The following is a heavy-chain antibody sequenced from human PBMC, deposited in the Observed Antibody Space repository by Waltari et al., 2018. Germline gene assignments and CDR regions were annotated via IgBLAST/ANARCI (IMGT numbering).Heavy chain of an antibody. D-gene: IGHD6-13*01. Sequence: QVQLVQSGAEVKKPGSSVKVSCKASGGTFSSYAISWVRQAPGQGLEWMGGIIPIFGTANYAQKFQGRVTITADKSTSTAYMELSSLRSEDTAVYYCARDLRGHSSSWYLHAFDIWGQGTMVTVSS. CDR3: ARDLRGHSSSWYLHAFDI. CDR1: GGTFSSYA. J-gene: IGHJ3*02. V-gene: IGHV1-69*14. CDR2: IIPIFGTA.